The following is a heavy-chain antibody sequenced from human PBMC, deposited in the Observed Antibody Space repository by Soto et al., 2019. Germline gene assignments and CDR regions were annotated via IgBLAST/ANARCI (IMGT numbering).Heavy chain of an antibody. CDR1: GGSIRSGGYY. CDR2: IYFRGTT. CDR3: ARMNYYDTSGYPFDY. Sequence: PSETLSLTCAVSGGSIRSGGYYWSWIRQPPGKGLEWIGYIYFRGTTNYNPSPKSRVTMSADTSKNQFSLKLNSVTAADTAVYYCARMNYYDTSGYPFDYWGQGMMVTVSS. V-gene: IGHV4-61*08. D-gene: IGHD3-22*01. J-gene: IGHJ4*02.